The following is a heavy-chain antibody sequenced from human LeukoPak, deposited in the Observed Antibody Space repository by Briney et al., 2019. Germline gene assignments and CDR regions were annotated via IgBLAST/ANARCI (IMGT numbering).Heavy chain of an antibody. CDR3: ALMTTITKHNFDY. Sequence: KTSGPTLVKPTPTLTLTFTFSGVSLTTRRVGVGWIRQPPGKALEWIAILYSDDDKRYNLSLNSRLTITKDTSKTQVVLTMTNMDPVDTATYYCALMTTITKHNFDYWGQGTLATVSS. CDR2: LYSDDDK. J-gene: IGHJ4*02. V-gene: IGHV2-5*02. CDR1: GVSLTTRRVG. D-gene: IGHD5-12*01.